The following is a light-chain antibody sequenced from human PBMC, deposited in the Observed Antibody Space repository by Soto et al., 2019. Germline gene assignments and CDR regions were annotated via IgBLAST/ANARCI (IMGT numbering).Light chain of an antibody. CDR3: QQYGSSPRT. V-gene: IGKV3-20*01. CDR1: RTVSSSN. Sequence: EIVLTQSPGTLSLSPGERATLSCRASRTVSSSNLAWYQQKPGQAPKVVIYGASTRSTGIPDRFSGGGSGTDFTLTISRLEPEYFAVYYCQQYGSSPRTFGQGTKVEIK. CDR2: GAS. J-gene: IGKJ1*01.